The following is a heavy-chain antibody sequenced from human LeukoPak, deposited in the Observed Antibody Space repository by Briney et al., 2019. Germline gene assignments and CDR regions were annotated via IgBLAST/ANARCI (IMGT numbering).Heavy chain of an antibody. CDR1: GGSFSGYY. D-gene: IGHD3-10*01. CDR3: ARGRGRFDP. CDR2: INHSGST. V-gene: IGHV4-34*01. J-gene: IGHJ5*02. Sequence: KSSETLSLTCAVYGGSFSGYYWSWIRQPPGKGLEWIGEINHSGSTNYNPSLKSRVTISVDTSKNQFSLKLSSVTAADTAVYYCARGRGRFDPWGQGTLVTVSS.